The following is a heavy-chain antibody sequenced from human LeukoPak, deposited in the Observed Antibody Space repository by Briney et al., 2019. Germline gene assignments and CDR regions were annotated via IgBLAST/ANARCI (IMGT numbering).Heavy chain of an antibody. V-gene: IGHV1-69*05. CDR3: ARIGSQNSSPFDY. Sequence: SVKVSCKASGGTFSSYAISWVRQAPGQGLEWMGRIIPIFGTANYAQKFQGRVTITTDESTSTAYMELISLRSEDTAVYYCARIGSQNSSPFDYCGQGTLVTVSS. J-gene: IGHJ4*02. D-gene: IGHD3-10*01. CDR2: IIPIFGTA. CDR1: GGTFSSYA.